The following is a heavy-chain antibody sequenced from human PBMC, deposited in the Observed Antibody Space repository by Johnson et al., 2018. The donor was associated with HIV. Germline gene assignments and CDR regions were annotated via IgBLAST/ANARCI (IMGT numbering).Heavy chain of an antibody. CDR2: IWYDGSNK. D-gene: IGHD2-8*01. CDR3: AKAPPRMAARDAFDI. Sequence: QVQLVESGGGVVQPGRSLRLSCAASGFTFSSYGMHWVRQAPGKGLEWVAVIWYDGSNKYYADSVKGRFTISRDNSKNTLYLQMNSRRAEDTAVYYGAKAPPRMAARDAFDIWGQGTMVTVSS. CDR1: GFTFSSYG. V-gene: IGHV3-33*06. J-gene: IGHJ3*02.